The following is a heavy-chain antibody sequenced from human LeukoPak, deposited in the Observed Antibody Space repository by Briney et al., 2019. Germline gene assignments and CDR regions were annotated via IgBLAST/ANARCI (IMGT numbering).Heavy chain of an antibody. V-gene: IGHV4-59*12. CDR3: ARAGSGIYYYYYYYMDV. CDR1: GGSISSYY. Sequence: SETLSLTCTVSGGSISSYYWSWIRQPPGKGLEWIGSIYYSGSTYYNPSLKSRVTISVDTSKNQFSLKLSSVTAADTAVYYCARAGSGIYYYYYYYMDVWGKGTTVTVSS. D-gene: IGHD1-26*01. J-gene: IGHJ6*03. CDR2: IYYSGST.